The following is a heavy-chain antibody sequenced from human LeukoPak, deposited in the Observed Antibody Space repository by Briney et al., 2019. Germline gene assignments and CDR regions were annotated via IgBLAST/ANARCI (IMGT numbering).Heavy chain of an antibody. D-gene: IGHD1-26*01. J-gene: IGHJ4*02. CDR2: INPNSGDT. V-gene: IGHV1-2*02. Sequence: VASVKVSCKASGYTFTGYYMHWVRQAPGQGLEWMGWINPNSGDTNYAHKFQGRVTMTRDTSISTAYMELSRLRSDDTAVYYCARDWRGSYFPDYWGQGTLVTVSS. CDR1: GYTFTGYY. CDR3: ARDWRGSYFPDY.